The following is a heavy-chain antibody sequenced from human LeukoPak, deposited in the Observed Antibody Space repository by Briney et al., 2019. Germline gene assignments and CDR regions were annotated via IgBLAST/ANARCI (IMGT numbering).Heavy chain of an antibody. CDR2: IYFSGST. J-gene: IGHJ5*02. D-gene: IGHD6-13*01. CDR1: GASISSSSYY. Sequence: PSETLSLTCTVSGASISSSSYYWNWIRQPPGKGLEWIGSIYFSGSTYYNPSLKSRATISADRPKNHFSLKVRSVTGADTAVYYCVTAAGARNWFDPWGQGTLVTVSS. V-gene: IGHV4-39*02. CDR3: VTAAGARNWFDP.